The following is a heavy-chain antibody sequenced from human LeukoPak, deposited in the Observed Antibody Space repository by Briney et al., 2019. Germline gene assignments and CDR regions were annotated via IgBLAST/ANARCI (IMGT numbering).Heavy chain of an antibody. V-gene: IGHV3-30*02. CDR1: GFTFSSYG. D-gene: IGHD2-2*01. J-gene: IGHJ4*02. Sequence: GGSLRLSCAASGFTFSSYGMHWVRQAPGKGLEWVAFIRYDGSNKYYADSVKGRFTISRDNSKNTLYLQMNSLRAEDTAVYYCAKWVLVVPAATLDYWGQGTLVTVSS. CDR2: IRYDGSNK. CDR3: AKWVLVVPAATLDY.